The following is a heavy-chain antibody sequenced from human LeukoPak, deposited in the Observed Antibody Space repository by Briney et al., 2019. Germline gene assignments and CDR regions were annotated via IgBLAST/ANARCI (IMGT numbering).Heavy chain of an antibody. V-gene: IGHV1-24*01. Sequence: ASVKVSCKVSGHTLSELSMHWVRQAPGKGLEWMGGFDPEDGETIYAQKFQGRVIMTEDSSTDTAYMELGSLTSEDTAVYYCATALITMIWGQGCFDPWGQGTLVTVSS. J-gene: IGHJ5*02. CDR1: GHTLSELS. D-gene: IGHD3-10*01. CDR3: ATALITMIWGQGCFDP. CDR2: FDPEDGET.